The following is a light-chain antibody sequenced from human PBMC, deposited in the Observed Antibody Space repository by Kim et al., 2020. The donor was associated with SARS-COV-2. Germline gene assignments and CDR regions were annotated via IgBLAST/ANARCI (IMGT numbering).Light chain of an antibody. Sequence: QSLTISCTGTSSDVGGYKYVSWYQQHPGKAPNLMIYDVSKRPSGVSNRFSGSKSGNTASLTISGLQAEDEADYYCSSYASSSTLYVFGTGTKVTVL. CDR2: DVS. CDR3: SSYASSSTLYV. CDR1: SSDVGGYKY. V-gene: IGLV2-14*04. J-gene: IGLJ1*01.